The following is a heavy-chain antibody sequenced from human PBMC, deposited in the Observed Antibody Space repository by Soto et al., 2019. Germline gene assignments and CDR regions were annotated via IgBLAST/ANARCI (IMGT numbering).Heavy chain of an antibody. V-gene: IGHV3-30*18. CDR3: AKDLASYSSGWYPVFGY. CDR1: GFTFSSYG. D-gene: IGHD6-19*01. Sequence: GGSLRLSCAASGFTFSSYGMHWVRQAPCEGLEWVAVISYDGSNKYYADSVKGRFTISRDNSKNTLYLQMNSLRAEDTAVYYCAKDLASYSSGWYPVFGYWGQGTLVTVSS. CDR2: ISYDGSNK. J-gene: IGHJ4*02.